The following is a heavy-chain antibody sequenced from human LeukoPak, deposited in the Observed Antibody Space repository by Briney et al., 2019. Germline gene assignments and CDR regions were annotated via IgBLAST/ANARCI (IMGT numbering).Heavy chain of an antibody. Sequence: GASVKVSCKASGGTFSSYAISWVRQAPGQGLEWMGRIIPILGIANYAQKFQGRVTITADKSTSTAYMELSSLRSEDTAVYYCARDHTGGGSSWSDNWFDPWGQGTLVTVSS. CDR3: ARDHTGGGSSWSDNWFDP. D-gene: IGHD6-13*01. CDR2: IIPILGIA. J-gene: IGHJ5*02. CDR1: GGTFSSYA. V-gene: IGHV1-69*04.